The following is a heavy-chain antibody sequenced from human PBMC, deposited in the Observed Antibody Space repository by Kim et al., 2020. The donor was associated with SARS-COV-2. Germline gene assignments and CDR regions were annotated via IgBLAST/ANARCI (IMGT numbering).Heavy chain of an antibody. D-gene: IGHD6-13*01. Sequence: GGSLRLSCAASGFTFSSYAMHWVRQAPGKGLEWVAVISYDGSNKYYADSVKGRFTISRDNSKNTLYLQMNSLRAEDTAVYYCARDRLYSSSWPDEHYYYYYGMDVWGQGTTVTVSS. CDR1: GFTFSSYA. V-gene: IGHV3-30-3*01. J-gene: IGHJ6*02. CDR2: ISYDGSNK. CDR3: ARDRLYSSSWPDEHYYYYYGMDV.